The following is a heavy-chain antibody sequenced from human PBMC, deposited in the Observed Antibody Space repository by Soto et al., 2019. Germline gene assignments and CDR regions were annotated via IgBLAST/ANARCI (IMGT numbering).Heavy chain of an antibody. D-gene: IGHD2-8*01. J-gene: IGHJ6*02. CDR2: FDPEDGET. V-gene: IGHV1-24*01. Sequence: ASVKVSCKVSGYTLTELSMHWVRQAPGKGLEWMGGFDPEDGETIYAQKFQGRVTMTEDTSTDTAYMELSSLRSEDTAVYYCATLGYCTNGVCSEDYYYGMDVWGQGTTVTVAS. CDR3: ATLGYCTNGVCSEDYYYGMDV. CDR1: GYTLTELS.